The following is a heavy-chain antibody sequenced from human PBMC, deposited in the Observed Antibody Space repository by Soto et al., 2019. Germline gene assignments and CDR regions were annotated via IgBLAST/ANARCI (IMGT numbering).Heavy chain of an antibody. D-gene: IGHD2-8*01. CDR1: GGTFSSYV. Sequence: QVQAVQSGAEVKKPGSSVKVSCMASGGTFSSYVISWMRQAPGQGLEWMGRIIPIFGTANYAQKFQGRVTITADESTSTAYMGLSRLRSEDTAVYYCACESGRTRGMDVWGQGTTITVSS. CDR3: ACESGRTRGMDV. CDR2: IIPIFGTA. V-gene: IGHV1-69*18. J-gene: IGHJ6*02.